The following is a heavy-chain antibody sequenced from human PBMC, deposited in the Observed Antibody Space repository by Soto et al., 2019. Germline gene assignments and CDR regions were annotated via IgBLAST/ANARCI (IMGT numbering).Heavy chain of an antibody. CDR3: ARSGYCSSTTCYMGFIFRATGPYYYYGMDV. CDR1: GFTFSSYW. CDR2: IKQDGSEK. Sequence: TGGSLRLCCAASGFTFSSYWMSWVRQAPGKGLEWVANIKQDGSEKYYVDSVKGRFTISRDNAKNSLYLQMNSLRAEDTAVYYCARSGYCSSTTCYMGFIFRATGPYYYYGMDVWGQGTTVTVSS. D-gene: IGHD2-2*02. V-gene: IGHV3-7*01. J-gene: IGHJ6*02.